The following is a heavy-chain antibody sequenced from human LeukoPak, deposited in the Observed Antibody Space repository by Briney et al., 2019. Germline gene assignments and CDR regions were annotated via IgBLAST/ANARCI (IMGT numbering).Heavy chain of an antibody. V-gene: IGHV3-74*01. CDR3: ARDPEAHYYYYMDV. J-gene: IGHJ6*03. CDR2: ISSDGSAT. CDR1: GFTFSSYW. Sequence: PGGSLRLSCAASGFTFSSYWMHWVRQAPGKGLVWVSCISSDGSATSYADSVKGRFTISRDNAKNSLYLQMNSLRAEDTAVYYCARDPEAHYYYYMDVWGKGTTVTVSS.